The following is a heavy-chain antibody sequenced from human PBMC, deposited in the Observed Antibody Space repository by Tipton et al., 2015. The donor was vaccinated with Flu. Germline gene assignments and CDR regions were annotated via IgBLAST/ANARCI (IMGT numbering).Heavy chain of an antibody. CDR3: AKDLTAGGTSTEGSAFDI. D-gene: IGHD6-13*01. CDR1: RFTFSDYG. CDR2: IRYDGANK. J-gene: IGHJ3*02. V-gene: IGHV3-30*02. Sequence: SLRLSCAASRFTFSDYGMHWVRQAPGKGLEWVSFIRYDGANKYYADSVKDRFTISRDDSKNTLYLQMNGLRAEDTAVYYCAKDLTAGGTSTEGSAFDIWGQGAMVTVSS.